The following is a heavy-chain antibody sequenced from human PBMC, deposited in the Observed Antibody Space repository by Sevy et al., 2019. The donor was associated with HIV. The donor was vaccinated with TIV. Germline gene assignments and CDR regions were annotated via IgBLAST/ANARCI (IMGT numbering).Heavy chain of an antibody. V-gene: IGHV3-9*01. D-gene: IGHD2-15*01. Sequence: GGSLRLSCAASGFTFDDYAMHWVRQAPGKGLEWVSGISWNSGSIGYADSVKGRFTISRDNAKNSLYLQMNSLRDEDTALYYCAKDIGYCSGGSCYYYYYGMDVWGQGTTVTVSS. CDR1: GFTFDDYA. CDR3: AKDIGYCSGGSCYYYYYGMDV. CDR2: ISWNSGSI. J-gene: IGHJ6*02.